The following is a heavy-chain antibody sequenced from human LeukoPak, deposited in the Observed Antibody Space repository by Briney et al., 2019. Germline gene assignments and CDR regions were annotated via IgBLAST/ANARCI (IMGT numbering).Heavy chain of an antibody. D-gene: IGHD2-8*02. J-gene: IGHJ5*02. Sequence: GESLKISCKGSEYTFANYWIGWVRQLPGKGLEWMGIIFPGDSDTRYSPSFEGQVTISADKSTNTAYLQWSSLKASDTAMYYCARHDEAGGVTEGSWFDPWGQGTLVTVSS. CDR2: IFPGDSDT. CDR1: EYTFANYW. CDR3: ARHDEAGGVTEGSWFDP. V-gene: IGHV5-51*01.